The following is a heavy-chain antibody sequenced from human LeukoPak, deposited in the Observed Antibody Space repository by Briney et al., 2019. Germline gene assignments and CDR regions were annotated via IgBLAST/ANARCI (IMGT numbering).Heavy chain of an antibody. CDR1: GFTFSSYG. J-gene: IGHJ5*02. CDR3: ARDRQATTGWFDP. D-gene: IGHD1-26*01. CDR2: IWYDGSNK. V-gene: IGHV3-33*01. Sequence: PGRSLRLSCAASGFTFSSYGMHWVRQAPGKGLEWVAVIWYDGSNKYYADSVKGRFTISRDNSKNTLYLQMSSLRAEDTAVYYCARDRQATTGWFDPWGQGTLVTVSS.